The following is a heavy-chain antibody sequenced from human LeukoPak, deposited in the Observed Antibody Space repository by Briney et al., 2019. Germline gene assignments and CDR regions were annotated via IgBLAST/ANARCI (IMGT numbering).Heavy chain of an antibody. CDR2: IYYSGST. J-gene: IGHJ4*02. Sequence: SQTLSLTCTVSGGSISSGGYYWSWIRQPPGKGLEWIGYIYYSGSTNYNPSLKSRVTISVDTSKNQFSLKLSSVTAADTAVYYCAASTPSTVRYWGQGTLVTVSS. CDR3: AASTPSTVRY. V-gene: IGHV4-61*08. CDR1: GGSISSGGYY. D-gene: IGHD4-17*01.